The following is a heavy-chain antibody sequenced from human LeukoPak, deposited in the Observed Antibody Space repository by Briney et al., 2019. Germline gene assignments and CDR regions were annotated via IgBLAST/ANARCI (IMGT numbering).Heavy chain of an antibody. CDR2: IYSDNT. CDR1: GFTVSSNS. CDR3: AKFVSRRAVTTYFDY. Sequence: PGGSLRLSCTVSGFTVSSNSMSWVRQAPGKGLEWVSFIYSDNTHYSDSVKGRFTISRDNSKNTLYLQMNSLRAEDTAVYYCAKFVSRRAVTTYFDYWGQGTLVTVSS. D-gene: IGHD4-17*01. V-gene: IGHV3-53*01. J-gene: IGHJ4*02.